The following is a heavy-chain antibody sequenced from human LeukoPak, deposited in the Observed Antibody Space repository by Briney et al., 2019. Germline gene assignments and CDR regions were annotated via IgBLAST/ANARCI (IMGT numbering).Heavy chain of an antibody. CDR3: ARDNSIWDGAFDI. CDR1: GFTFSSYW. Sequence: GGSLRLSCAASGFTFSSYWMSWVRQAPGKGLEWVANIKRDGSEKYYVDSVKGRFTISRDNAKNSLSLQMNSLRAEDTAIYYCARDNSIWDGAFDIWGRGTMVTVPS. D-gene: IGHD6-13*01. CDR2: IKRDGSEK. V-gene: IGHV3-7*01. J-gene: IGHJ3*02.